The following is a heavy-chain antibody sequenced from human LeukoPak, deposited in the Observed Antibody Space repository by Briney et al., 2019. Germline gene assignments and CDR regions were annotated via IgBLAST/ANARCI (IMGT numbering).Heavy chain of an antibody. D-gene: IGHD2-21*01. J-gene: IGHJ3*02. Sequence: PSETLSLTCTVSGGSISRSSYYWGWIRQPPGKGLEWIGYIYYSGSTYYNPSLKSRVTISVDTSKNQFSLKLSSVTAADTAVYYCARDRGDSGAFDIWGQGTMVTVSS. CDR3: ARDRGDSGAFDI. CDR2: IYYSGST. CDR1: GGSISRSSYY. V-gene: IGHV4-31*03.